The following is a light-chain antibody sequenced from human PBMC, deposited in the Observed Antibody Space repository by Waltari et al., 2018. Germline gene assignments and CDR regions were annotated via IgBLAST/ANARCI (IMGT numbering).Light chain of an antibody. V-gene: IGLV2-14*01. J-gene: IGLJ1*01. CDR1: GSDVGGYDY. CDR3: SSYTSSRAIFV. CDR2: DVN. Sequence: QSALTQPASVSGSPGQSITISCTGTGSDVGGYDYVSWYKRHPGKVPKVMIYDVNKRPSGVSDRFSGSKSGYTASLTISGLQAQDEADYYCSSYTSSRAIFVFGIGTKVTVL.